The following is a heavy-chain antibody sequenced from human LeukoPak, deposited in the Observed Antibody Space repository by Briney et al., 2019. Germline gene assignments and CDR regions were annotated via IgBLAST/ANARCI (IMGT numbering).Heavy chain of an antibody. CDR2: IYYSGST. Sequence: SETLSLTCTVSGGSLSGDYWSWIRQPPGKGLEWLGYIYYSGSTKYNPSLKSRVTISVDTSKHQFSLKLTSVTAADTAIYYCARVYSHGYSDYWGHGTLVTVSS. CDR1: GGSLSGDY. V-gene: IGHV4-59*01. D-gene: IGHD2-21*01. J-gene: IGHJ4*01. CDR3: ARVYSHGYSDY.